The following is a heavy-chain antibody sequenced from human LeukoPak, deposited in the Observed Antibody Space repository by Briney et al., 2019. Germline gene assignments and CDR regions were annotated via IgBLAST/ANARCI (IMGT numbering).Heavy chain of an antibody. J-gene: IGHJ5*02. D-gene: IGHD3-10*01. CDR2: ISPYNGNT. V-gene: IGHV1-18*01. CDR1: GYTFTSYA. Sequence: ASVKVSCKASGYTFTSYAMNWVRQAPGQGLEWMGWISPYNGNTNYAQKLQGRVTMTTDTSTSTAYMEVRSLRSDDTAVYYCARRLRFVGVWFDPWGQGTLVTVSS. CDR3: ARRLRFVGVWFDP.